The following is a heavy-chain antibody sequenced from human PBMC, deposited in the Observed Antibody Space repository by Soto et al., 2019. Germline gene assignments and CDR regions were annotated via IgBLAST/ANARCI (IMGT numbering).Heavy chain of an antibody. D-gene: IGHD1-7*01. CDR3: ARGRRGWNFAD. CDR1: GGSFGGYY. V-gene: IGHV4-34*01. CDR2: INHSGST. Sequence: SETLSLTCAVYGGSFGGYYWSWIRQPPGKGLEWIGEINHSGSTNYNPSLKSRVTISVDTSKNQFSLKLSSVTAADTAVYYCARGRRGWNFADWGQGTLVTVSS. J-gene: IGHJ4*02.